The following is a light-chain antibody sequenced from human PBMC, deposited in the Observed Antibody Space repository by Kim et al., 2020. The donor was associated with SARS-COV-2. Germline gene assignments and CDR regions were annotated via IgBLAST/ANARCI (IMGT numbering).Light chain of an antibody. Sequence: SVKLACTLSSGHSKYAIAWHQQQPEKCPRYLMKVNTYGTHSKGDGIPDRVSGSSSGADRYLTISSLQSEDEADYYCQTWGTDFRVFGGGTQLTVL. J-gene: IGLJ3*02. V-gene: IGLV4-69*01. CDR1: SGHSKYA. CDR3: QTWGTDFRV. CDR2: VNTYGTH.